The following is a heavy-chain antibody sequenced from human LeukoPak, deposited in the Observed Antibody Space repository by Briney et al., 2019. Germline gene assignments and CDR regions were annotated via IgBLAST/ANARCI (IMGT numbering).Heavy chain of an antibody. CDR2: IWYDGSNK. D-gene: IGHD1-26*01. CDR1: GFTFSSYG. J-gene: IGHJ2*01. Sequence: PGGSLRLSCAASGFTFSSYGMPWVRQAPGKGLEWVAVIWYDGSNKYYADSVKGRFTISRDNSKNTLYLQMNSLRAEDTAVYYCARDWIVGATAHLWGRGTLVTVSS. V-gene: IGHV3-33*01. CDR3: ARDWIVGATAHL.